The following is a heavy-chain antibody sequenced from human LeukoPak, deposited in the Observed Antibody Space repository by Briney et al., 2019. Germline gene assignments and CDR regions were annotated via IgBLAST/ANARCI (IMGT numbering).Heavy chain of an antibody. V-gene: IGHV3-21*01. D-gene: IGHD1-7*01. CDR2: ISSSSSYI. CDR1: GFTFSSYA. CDR3: ARAHNWKYGSFDF. Sequence: GGSLRLSCAASGFTFSSYAMNWVRQAPGKGLEWVSCISSSSSYIYYADSVKGRFTISRDNAKNSLYLQMNSLRAEDTAVYYCARAHNWKYGSFDFWGQGTLVTVSS. J-gene: IGHJ4*02.